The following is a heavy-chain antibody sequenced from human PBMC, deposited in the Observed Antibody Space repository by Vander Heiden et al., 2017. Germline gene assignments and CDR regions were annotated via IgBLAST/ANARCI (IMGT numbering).Heavy chain of an antibody. CDR3: AKVRLGELSIIDF. D-gene: IGHD3-16*02. Sequence: EVQLLESGGDLAQPGGSVRLSCAASGFTFSSSAMTWVRQPPGKGLEWGSTFRGSGGSTYYADSVKGRFTISRDDSKNTLYLQMNSLRAEDTAVYYCAKVRLGELSIIDFWGQGTLVTVAS. CDR1: GFTFSSSA. J-gene: IGHJ4*02. V-gene: IGHV3-23*01. CDR2: FRGSGGST.